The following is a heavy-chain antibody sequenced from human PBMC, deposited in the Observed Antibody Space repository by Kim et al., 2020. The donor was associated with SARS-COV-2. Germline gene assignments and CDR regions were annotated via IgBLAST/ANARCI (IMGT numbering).Heavy chain of an antibody. CDR3: ATMIVDWFDP. D-gene: IGHD3-22*01. Sequence: SETLSLTCTVSGGSISSSSYYWGWIRQPPGKGLEWIGSIYYSGSTYYNPSLKSRVTISVDTSKNQFSLKLSSVTAADTAVYYCATMIVDWFDPWGQGTL. J-gene: IGHJ5*02. CDR1: GGSISSSSYY. CDR2: IYYSGST. V-gene: IGHV4-39*01.